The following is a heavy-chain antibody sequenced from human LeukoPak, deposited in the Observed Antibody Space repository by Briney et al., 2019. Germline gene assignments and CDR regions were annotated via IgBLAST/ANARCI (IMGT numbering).Heavy chain of an antibody. CDR1: GFSFSDYE. V-gene: IGHV3-48*03. D-gene: IGHD1-26*01. Sequence: GGSLRLSCVVSGFSFSDYEMAWVRQAPGMGLEWISYISGHIRRYADAVRGRFAISRDNAKNSVSLQMNSLRADDTGLYFCAGGPQYSGSYGDWGQGTLVTVSS. CDR2: ISGHIR. CDR3: AGGPQYSGSYGD. J-gene: IGHJ4*02.